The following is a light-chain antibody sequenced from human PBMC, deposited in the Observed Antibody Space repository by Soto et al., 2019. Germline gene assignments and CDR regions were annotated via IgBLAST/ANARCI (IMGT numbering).Light chain of an antibody. V-gene: IGKV1-16*01. CDR3: QQYNSYSRT. CDR2: AAS. J-gene: IGKJ1*01. Sequence: DIQMTQSPSSLSASVGDRVTITCRASQTISSYLNWYQQKPGQAPKSLIYAASTLQSGVPSRFSGSGSGTEFTLTISSLQPDDFATYYCQQYNSYSRTFGQGTKVDI. CDR1: QTISSY.